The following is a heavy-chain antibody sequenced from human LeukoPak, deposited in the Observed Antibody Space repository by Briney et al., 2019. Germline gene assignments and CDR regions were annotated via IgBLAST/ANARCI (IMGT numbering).Heavy chain of an antibody. V-gene: IGHV3-21*01. Sequence: GGSLRLSCAASGFTFSSYSMNWVRQAPGKGLEWVSSISSSSSYIYYADSMKGRFTISRDNAKNSLYLQMNSLRAEDTAVYYCARGLANRMVRGVIFDYWGQGTLVTVSS. D-gene: IGHD3-10*01. CDR3: ARGLANRMVRGVIFDY. J-gene: IGHJ4*02. CDR2: ISSSSSYI. CDR1: GFTFSSYS.